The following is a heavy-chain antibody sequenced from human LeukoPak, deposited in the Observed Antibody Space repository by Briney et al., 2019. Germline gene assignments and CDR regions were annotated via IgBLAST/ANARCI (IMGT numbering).Heavy chain of an antibody. CDR1: GFTFSSYA. J-gene: IGHJ4*02. CDR3: AMERDYYGSGSYYRTDY. Sequence: GGSLRLSCAASGFTFSSYAMSWVHQAPGKGLEWVSAISGSGGSTYYADSVKGRFTISRDNSKNTLYLQMNSLRAEDTAVYYCAMERDYYGSGSYYRTDYWGQGTLVTVSS. D-gene: IGHD3-10*01. V-gene: IGHV3-23*01. CDR2: ISGSGGST.